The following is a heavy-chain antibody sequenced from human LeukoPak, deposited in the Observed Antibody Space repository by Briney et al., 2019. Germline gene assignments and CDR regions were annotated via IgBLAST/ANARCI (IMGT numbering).Heavy chain of an antibody. V-gene: IGHV3-30*02. CDR1: GFTFSTYG. J-gene: IGHJ4*02. Sequence: GGSLRLSCAASGFTFSTYGMHWVRQAPGKGLEWVAIIWYDGSNKYYADSVKGRFTISRDNSKNTLYLQMNSLRAEDTAVYYCTTKVIRGNSGDDYDDWGQGTLVTVSS. D-gene: IGHD5-12*01. CDR2: IWYDGSNK. CDR3: TTKVIRGNSGDDYDD.